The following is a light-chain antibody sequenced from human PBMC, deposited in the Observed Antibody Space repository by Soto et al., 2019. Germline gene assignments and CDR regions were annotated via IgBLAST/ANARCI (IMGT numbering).Light chain of an antibody. CDR2: EVT. J-gene: IGLJ2*01. CDR3: SSYTGSSTTVI. CDR1: SSDVGGYNY. V-gene: IGLV2-14*01. Sequence: QFALTQPASVSGSPGQSITISCTGTSSDVGGYNYVSWYQQHPGKAPKLMIYEVTNRPSGVSNRFSGSKSGNVASLTISGLQAEDEADYYCSSYTGSSTTVIFGVGTQLTVL.